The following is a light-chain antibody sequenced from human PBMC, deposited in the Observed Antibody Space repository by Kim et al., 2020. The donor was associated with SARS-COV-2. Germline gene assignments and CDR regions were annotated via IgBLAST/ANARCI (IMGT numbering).Light chain of an antibody. Sequence: VSPGERVTLSCRASQSVVSSLAWYQQKRGQAPWLLIYGASTRAADIPARFSGSGSGTAFTLTISSLQSEDFAVYYCLQYNNWPRTFGQGTKVDIK. V-gene: IGKV3-15*01. J-gene: IGKJ1*01. CDR3: LQYNNWPRT. CDR1: QSVVSS. CDR2: GAS.